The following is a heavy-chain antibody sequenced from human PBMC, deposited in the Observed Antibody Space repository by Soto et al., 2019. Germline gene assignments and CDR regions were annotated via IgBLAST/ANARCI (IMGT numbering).Heavy chain of an antibody. CDR2: ISAYNGNT. Sequence: ASVKVSCKASGYTFTSYGISWVRQASGQGLEWMGWISAYNGNTNYAQKLQGRVTMTTDTSTSTAYMELRSLRSDDTAVYYCSRVWVVVVPAAIFSVSLFDPWGQGSLVTVSS. D-gene: IGHD2-2*01. CDR3: SRVWVVVVPAAIFSVSLFDP. CDR1: GYTFTSYG. J-gene: IGHJ5*02. V-gene: IGHV1-18*01.